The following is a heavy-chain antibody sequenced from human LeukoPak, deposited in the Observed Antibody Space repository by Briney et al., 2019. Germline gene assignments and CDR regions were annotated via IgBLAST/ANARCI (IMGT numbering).Heavy chain of an antibody. CDR3: ARRVYYYYGMDV. CDR2: MNPNSGNT. Sequence: RASVKVSCTASGYTFTIYDINWVRQATGQGLEWMGWMNPNSGNTGYAQKFQGRVTMTRNTSISTAYMELSSLRSEDTAVYYCARRVYYYYGMDVWGQGTTVTVSS. V-gene: IGHV1-8*01. CDR1: GYTFTIYD. J-gene: IGHJ6*02.